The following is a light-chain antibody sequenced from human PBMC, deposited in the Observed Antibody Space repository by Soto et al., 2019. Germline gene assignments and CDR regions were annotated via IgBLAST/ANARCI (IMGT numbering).Light chain of an antibody. V-gene: IGLV2-14*01. CDR2: EVT. CDR3: KSRTTRNTLV. J-gene: IGLJ3*02. Sequence: QSALTQPPSASGSPGQSVAISCTGTSSDVGGYNYVSWYQQHPGKAPKLIIYEVTHRPSGVSSRFYGSRSGNTASLTISWLQAEDEADYYCKSRTTRNTLVFGGGTKVTVL. CDR1: SSDVGGYNY.